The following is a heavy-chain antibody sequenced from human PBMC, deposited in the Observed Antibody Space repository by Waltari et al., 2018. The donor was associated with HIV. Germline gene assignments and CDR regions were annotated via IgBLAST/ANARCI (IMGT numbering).Heavy chain of an antibody. CDR1: GGSISSYY. V-gene: IGHV4-4*07. CDR3: ARHLAVAGTYFDY. J-gene: IGHJ4*02. Sequence: QVQLQESGPGLVKPSETLSLTCTVSGGSISSYYWSWIRQPAGKGLESIGRIYTSVSTNYNPSRKSRVTMSGDMSENHFSLKLSSVTAADTAVYYCARHLAVAGTYFDYWGQGTLVTVSS. D-gene: IGHD6-19*01. CDR2: IYTSVST.